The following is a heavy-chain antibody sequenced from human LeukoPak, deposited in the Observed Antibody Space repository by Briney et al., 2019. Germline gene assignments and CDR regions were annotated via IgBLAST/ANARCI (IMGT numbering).Heavy chain of an antibody. CDR3: AREFEYGDYLGERWFDP. D-gene: IGHD4-17*01. J-gene: IGHJ5*02. V-gene: IGHV3-64*01. CDR1: GFTFISYA. Sequence: GGSLRLSCAASGFTFISYAMHWVRQAPGKGLEYVSAISSNGGSTYYANSVKGRFTISRDNSKNTLYLQMGSLRAEDMAVYYCAREFEYGDYLGERWFDPWGQGTLVTVSS. CDR2: ISSNGGST.